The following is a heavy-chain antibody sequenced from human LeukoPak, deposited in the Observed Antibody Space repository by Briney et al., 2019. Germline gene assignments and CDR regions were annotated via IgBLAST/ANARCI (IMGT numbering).Heavy chain of an antibody. Sequence: SETLSLTCTVYGGSISSSSYYWGWIRQPPGKGLEWIGSIYYSGSTYYNPSLKSRVTISVDTSKNQFSLKLSSVTAADTAVYYCARRRSSGWFIDYWGQGTLVTVSS. D-gene: IGHD6-19*01. CDR2: IYYSGST. J-gene: IGHJ4*02. V-gene: IGHV4-39*01. CDR3: ARRRSSGWFIDY. CDR1: GGSISSSSYY.